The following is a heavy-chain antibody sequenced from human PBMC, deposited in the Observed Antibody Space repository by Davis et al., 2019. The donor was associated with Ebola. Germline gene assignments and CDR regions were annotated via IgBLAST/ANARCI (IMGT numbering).Heavy chain of an antibody. CDR2: IYYSGST. J-gene: IGHJ4*02. V-gene: IGHV4-59*01. CDR3: ARAVNLLVVAASHFDY. CDR1: GGSIGSYY. D-gene: IGHD2-15*01. Sequence: SETLSLTCTVSGGSIGSYYWSWIRQPPGKGLDWIGYIYYSGSTNYNPSLKTRVTISVDTSKNQFSLKLSSVTAADTAVYYCARAVNLLVVAASHFDYWGQGTLVTVSS.